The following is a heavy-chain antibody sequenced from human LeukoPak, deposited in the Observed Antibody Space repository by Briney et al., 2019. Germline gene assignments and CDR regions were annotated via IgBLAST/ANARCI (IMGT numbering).Heavy chain of an antibody. J-gene: IGHJ4*02. CDR2: INHSGNT. CDR3: ARGGGTYGGHGVVAY. D-gene: IGHD4-23*01. CDR1: GASMNLYY. Sequence: SETLSLTCTVSGASMNLYYWSWIRQPPGKGLEWIGEINHSGNTNYNPSLKSRVTISVDTSKNQFSLKLISVTAADTAVYYCARGGGTYGGHGVVAYWGQGPLVTVSS. V-gene: IGHV4-34*01.